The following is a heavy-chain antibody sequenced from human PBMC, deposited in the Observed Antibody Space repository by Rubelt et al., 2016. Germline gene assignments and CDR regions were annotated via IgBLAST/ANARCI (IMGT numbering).Heavy chain of an antibody. J-gene: IGHJ6*02. CDR2: IKYDGTDK. CDR1: GFVFGNFN. V-gene: IGHV3-33*06. Sequence: QVHLVESGGGVVQPGRSLRLSCAASGFVFGNFNMHWVRHTPGKGLEWVAVIKYDGTDKFYAESMKGRFSISRDNAKNTLYLQMDSLRDEDTGIYYCAKDDYGMDIWGQGTTVSVSS. CDR3: AKDDYGMDI.